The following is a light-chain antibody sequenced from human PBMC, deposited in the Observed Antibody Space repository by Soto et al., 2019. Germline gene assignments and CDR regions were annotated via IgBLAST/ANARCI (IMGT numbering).Light chain of an antibody. Sequence: QSVLTQPPSVSGAPGQRVTLSCTGSSSNIGAGYDVHWYQQLPGTAPKLLIYGNTNRPSGVPDRFSGSKSGTSASLAITGLLPEDEADYYCQSHDTSLSGSRVFGTGTKVTVL. CDR1: SSNIGAGYD. CDR3: QSHDTSLSGSRV. CDR2: GNT. V-gene: IGLV1-40*01. J-gene: IGLJ1*01.